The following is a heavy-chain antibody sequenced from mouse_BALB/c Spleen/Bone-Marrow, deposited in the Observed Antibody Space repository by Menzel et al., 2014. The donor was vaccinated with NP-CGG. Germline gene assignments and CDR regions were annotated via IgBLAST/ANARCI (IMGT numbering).Heavy chain of an antibody. V-gene: IGHV5-4*02. CDR2: ISDGGSYT. J-gene: IGHJ2*01. CDR3: ARVSYDYFDY. D-gene: IGHD2-4*01. CDR1: GFTFSDYY. Sequence: EVNLVDSGGGLVKPGGSLKLSCAASGFTFSDYYMYWVRQTPEKRLEWVATISDGGSYTYYPDSVKGRFTISRDNAKNNLYLQMSSLKSEDTAMYYCARVSYDYFDYWGQGTTLTVSS.